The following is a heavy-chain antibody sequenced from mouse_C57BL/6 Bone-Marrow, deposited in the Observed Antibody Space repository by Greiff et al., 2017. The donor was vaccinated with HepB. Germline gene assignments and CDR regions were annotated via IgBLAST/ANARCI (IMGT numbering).Heavy chain of an antibody. D-gene: IGHD2-1*01. CDR3: ARSPIYYGNYDWYFDV. CDR1: GYAFTNYL. Sequence: QVQLKESGAELVRPGTSVKVSCKASGYAFTNYLIEWVKQRPGQGLEWIGVINPGSGGTNYNEKFKGKATLTADKSSSTAYMQLSSLTSEDSAVYFCARSPIYYGNYDWYFDVWGTGTTVTVSS. V-gene: IGHV1-54*01. J-gene: IGHJ1*03. CDR2: INPGSGGT.